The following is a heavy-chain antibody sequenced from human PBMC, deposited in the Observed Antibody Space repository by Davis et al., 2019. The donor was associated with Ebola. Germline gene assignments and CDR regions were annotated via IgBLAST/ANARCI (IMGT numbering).Heavy chain of an antibody. CDR3: ARASDSTSCYRWFTMVQGVCYYYYGMDV. D-gene: IGHD3-10*01. CDR1: GGTFSSYA. CDR2: IIPIFGTA. Sequence: SVKVSCKASGGTFSSYAISWVRQAPGQGLEWMGGIIPIFGTANYAQKFQGRVTITADESTSTAYMELSSLRSEDTAVYYCARASDSTSCYRWFTMVQGVCYYYYGMDVWGQGTTVTVSS. J-gene: IGHJ6*02. V-gene: IGHV1-69*13.